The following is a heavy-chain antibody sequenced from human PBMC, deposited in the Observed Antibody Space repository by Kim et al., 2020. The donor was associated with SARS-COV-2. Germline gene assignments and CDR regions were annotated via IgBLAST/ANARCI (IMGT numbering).Heavy chain of an antibody. D-gene: IGHD6-19*01. V-gene: IGHV4-4*02. CDR2: GST. CDR3: ATSSGLHDY. Sequence: GSTNYNPSLKSRVTISVDKSKNQFSLKLSSVTAADTAVYYCATSSGLHDYWGQGTLVTVSS. J-gene: IGHJ4*02.